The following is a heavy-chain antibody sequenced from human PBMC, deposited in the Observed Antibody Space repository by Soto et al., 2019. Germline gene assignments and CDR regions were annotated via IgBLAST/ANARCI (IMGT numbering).Heavy chain of an antibody. CDR2: ISWNIGSI. CDR3: AKDFEVRGGIEYYFDY. V-gene: IGHV3-9*01. Sequence: GGSLRLSCAASGFPFANYAMNWVRQAPGKGLEWVSGISWNIGSIGDADAVTGRFTISRDNAKKSLYLQMNSLRAEDTALYYCAKDFEVRGGIEYYFDYWGQGTLVTVSS. D-gene: IGHD3-10*01. J-gene: IGHJ4*02. CDR1: GFPFANYA.